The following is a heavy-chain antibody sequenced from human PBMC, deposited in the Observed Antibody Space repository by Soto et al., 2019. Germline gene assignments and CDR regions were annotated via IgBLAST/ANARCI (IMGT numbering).Heavy chain of an antibody. CDR1: GYTCTGDY. CDR2: INHNSGDT. J-gene: IGHJ3*02. V-gene: IGHV1-2*02. Sequence: ASVKESCKASGYTCTGDYMHWVRPAPGRGLEWMGWINHNSGDTNYAQKFQGRVIMTRDTSISTAYMELSGLRSDDTAVYYCAIVFYYDSGYWAAFDIWGQGTMVTVPS. CDR3: AIVFYYDSGYWAAFDI. D-gene: IGHD3-22*01.